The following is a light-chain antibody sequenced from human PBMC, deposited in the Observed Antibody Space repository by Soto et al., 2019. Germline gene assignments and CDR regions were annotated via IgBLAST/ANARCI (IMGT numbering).Light chain of an antibody. V-gene: IGLV2-18*02. CDR1: SSDVGSYNR. CDR3: SSYTSSSTYV. Sequence: QSALTQPTSVSGSPGQSVTISCTGTSSDVGSYNRVSWYQQPPGTAPKLMIYEVSNRPSGVPDRFSGSKSGHTASLTISGLQAEDEADYYCSSYTSSSTYVFGTGTKLTVL. J-gene: IGLJ1*01. CDR2: EVS.